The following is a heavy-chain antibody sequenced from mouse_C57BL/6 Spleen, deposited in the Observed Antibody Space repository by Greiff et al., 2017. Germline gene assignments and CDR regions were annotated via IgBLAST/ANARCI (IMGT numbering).Heavy chain of an antibody. Sequence: QVQLQQSGPELVQPGASVKISCKASGYAFSSSWMNWVKQRPGKGLEWIGRIYPGDGDTNYNGKFKGKATLSADKSSSTAYMQLSSLTSEDSAVYFCAKSYYSNLDAMDYWGQGTSVTVSS. D-gene: IGHD2-5*01. J-gene: IGHJ4*01. CDR1: GYAFSSSW. V-gene: IGHV1-82*01. CDR2: IYPGDGDT. CDR3: AKSYYSNLDAMDY.